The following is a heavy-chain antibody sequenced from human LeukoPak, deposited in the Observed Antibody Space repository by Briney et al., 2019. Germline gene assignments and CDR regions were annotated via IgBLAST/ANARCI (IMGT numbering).Heavy chain of an antibody. CDR2: ISSSGSTI. Sequence: GGSLRLSCAASGFTFSSYEMNWVRQAPGKGLEWVSYISSSGSTIYYADSVKSRFTISRDNAKNSLYLQMNSLRAEDTAVYYCEALTTVTTKGWFDPWGQGTLVTVSS. CDR1: GFTFSSYE. D-gene: IGHD4-17*01. V-gene: IGHV3-48*03. CDR3: EALTTVTTKGWFDP. J-gene: IGHJ5*02.